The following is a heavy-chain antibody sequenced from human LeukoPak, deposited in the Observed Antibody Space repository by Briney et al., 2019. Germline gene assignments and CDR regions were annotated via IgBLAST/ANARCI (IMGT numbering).Heavy chain of an antibody. Sequence: ASVKVSCKASRYTFTGYYMHWVRQAPGQGLEWMGWINPNSGGTNYAQKFQGRVTMTRDTSISTAYMELSSLRSDDTAVYYCARMGLPARGLGHWGQGTLVTVSS. CDR3: ARMGLPARGLGH. CDR1: RYTFTGYY. CDR2: INPNSGGT. V-gene: IGHV1-2*02. D-gene: IGHD5-12*01. J-gene: IGHJ4*02.